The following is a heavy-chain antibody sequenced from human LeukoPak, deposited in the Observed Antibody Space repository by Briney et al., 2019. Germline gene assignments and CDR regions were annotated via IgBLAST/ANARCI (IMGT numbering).Heavy chain of an antibody. J-gene: IGHJ3*02. CDR1: GGSISSYY. D-gene: IGHD6-19*01. V-gene: IGHV4-59*01. CDR2: IYYSGST. CDR3: ARDVSSGWSGHDAFDI. Sequence: SETLSLTCTVSGGSISSYYWSWIRQPPGKGLEWIGYIYYSGSTNYNPSLKSRVTISVDTSKNQFSLKLSSVTAADTAVYYCARDVSSGWSGHDAFDIWGQGTMVTVSS.